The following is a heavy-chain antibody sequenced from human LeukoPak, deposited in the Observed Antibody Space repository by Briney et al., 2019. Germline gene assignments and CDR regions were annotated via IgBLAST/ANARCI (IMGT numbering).Heavy chain of an antibody. CDR3: AKGTKGFDY. J-gene: IGHJ4*02. CDR2: ITNGGEDT. V-gene: IGHV3-53*01. CDR1: GFTLSGNY. Sequence: PGGSLRLSCAASGFTLSGNYMSWVRQAPGKGLERVSGITNGGEDTYYADSVKGGFTISRDNSKNTLFLQMNSLRAEDTAIYYCAKGTKGFDYWGQGTLVTVSS.